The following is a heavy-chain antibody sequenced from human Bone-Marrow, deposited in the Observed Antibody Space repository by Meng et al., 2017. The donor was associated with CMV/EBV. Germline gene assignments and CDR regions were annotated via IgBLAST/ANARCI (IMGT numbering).Heavy chain of an antibody. CDR3: ARDPGWGALDY. CDR2: ISYDGSNK. V-gene: IGHV3-30*03. J-gene: IGHJ4*02. CDR1: GFTFSSYS. Sequence: GGSLRLSCAASGFTFSSYSMNWVRQAPGKGLEWVAVISYDGSNKYYADSVKGRFTISRDIARKSLFLQMGSLRAEDTAVYYCARDPGWGALDYWGQGILVTVSS. D-gene: IGHD1-26*01.